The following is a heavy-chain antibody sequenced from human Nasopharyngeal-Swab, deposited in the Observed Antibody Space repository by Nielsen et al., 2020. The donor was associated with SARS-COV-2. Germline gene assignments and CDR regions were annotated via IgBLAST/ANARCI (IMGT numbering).Heavy chain of an antibody. J-gene: IGHJ6*02. CDR2: IYHSGST. CDR3: ARDQGHGMDV. V-gene: IGHV4-30-2*01. Sequence: SETLSLTCAVSGGSISSGGYSWSWIRQPPGKGLEWIGYIYHSGSTYYNPSHKSRVTISVDRSKNQFSLKLSSVTAADTAVYYCARDQGHGMDVWGQGTTVTVSS. CDR1: GGSISSGGYS.